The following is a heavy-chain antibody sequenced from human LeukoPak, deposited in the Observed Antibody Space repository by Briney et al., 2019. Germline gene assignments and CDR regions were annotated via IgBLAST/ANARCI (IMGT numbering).Heavy chain of an antibody. CDR2: ISGYNGNT. V-gene: IGHV1-18*01. Sequence: GASVKVSCKASRYTFTSYGISWVRQAPGQGPEWMGWISGYNGNTKYAQKVQGRVTMTTDTPTSTAYMELRGLTSDDTAVYYCARDGRAGDYWFDPWGQGTLVTVSS. J-gene: IGHJ5*02. D-gene: IGHD7-27*01. CDR1: RYTFTSYG. CDR3: ARDGRAGDYWFDP.